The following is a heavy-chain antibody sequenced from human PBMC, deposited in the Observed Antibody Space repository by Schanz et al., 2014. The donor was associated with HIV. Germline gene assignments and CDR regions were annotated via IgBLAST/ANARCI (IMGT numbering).Heavy chain of an antibody. Sequence: VQLVESGGGVVQPGKSLRLSCTVSGFTFSSYAMSWVRQAPGKGLEWVSGISGNSGHTWYADSVKGRFTISRDNPKNRLYLQMNSLRAEDTALYHCARSSSGSGTWPPRYWGQGTLVIVSS. V-gene: IGHV3-23*04. D-gene: IGHD6-6*01. CDR2: ISGNSGHT. CDR3: ARSSSGSGTWPPRY. J-gene: IGHJ4*02. CDR1: GFTFSSYA.